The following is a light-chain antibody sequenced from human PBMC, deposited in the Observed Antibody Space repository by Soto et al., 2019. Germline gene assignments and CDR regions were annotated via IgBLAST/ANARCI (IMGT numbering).Light chain of an antibody. CDR3: QQYNSYWGT. V-gene: IGKV1-5*01. CDR2: DAS. J-gene: IGKJ1*01. Sequence: DIQMTQSPSTLSASVGDRVTTTCRASQSISSWLAWYQQKPGKAPKLLIYDASSLESGVPSRFSGGGSGTEFTLTISSLQPDDFATYYCQQYNSYWGTFGQGTKVDIK. CDR1: QSISSW.